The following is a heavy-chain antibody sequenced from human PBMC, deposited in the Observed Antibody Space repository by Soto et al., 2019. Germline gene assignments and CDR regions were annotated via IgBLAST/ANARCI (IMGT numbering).Heavy chain of an antibody. CDR1: GFTFSSYA. Sequence: GGSLRLSCAASGFTFSSYAMSWVRQAPGKGLEWVSAISGSGGSTYYADSVKGRFTISRDNSKNTLYLQMNSLRAEDTAVYYCARRGSGTYSVDYWGQGTLVTVSS. J-gene: IGHJ4*02. D-gene: IGHD3-10*01. V-gene: IGHV3-23*01. CDR2: ISGSGGST. CDR3: ARRGSGTYSVDY.